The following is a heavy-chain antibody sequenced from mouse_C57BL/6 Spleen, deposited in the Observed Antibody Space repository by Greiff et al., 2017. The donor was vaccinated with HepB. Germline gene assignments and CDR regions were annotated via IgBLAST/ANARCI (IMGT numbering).Heavy chain of an antibody. CDR1: GYAFSSSW. V-gene: IGHV1-82*01. CDR3: ARGAFYYGNLYYCDY. D-gene: IGHD2-1*01. CDR2: IYPGDGDT. J-gene: IGHJ2*01. Sequence: QVQLQQSGPELVKPGASVKISCKASGYAFSSSWMNWVKQRPGKGLEWIGRIYPGDGDTNYNGKFKGKATLTADKSSSTAYMQLSSLTSEDSAVYFCARGAFYYGNLYYCDYWGQGTTLTVSS.